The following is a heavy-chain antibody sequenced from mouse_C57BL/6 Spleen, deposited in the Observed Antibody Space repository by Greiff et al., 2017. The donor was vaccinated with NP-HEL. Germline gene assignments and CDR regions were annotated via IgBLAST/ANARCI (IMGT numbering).Heavy chain of an antibody. CDR2: INPNNGGT. CDR3: ARKGYYGEAMDY. D-gene: IGHD1-1*02. Sequence: VQLQQSGPELVKPGASVKISCKASGYTFTDYYMNWVKQSHGKSLEWIGDINPNNGGTSYNQKFKGKATLTVDKSSSTAYMELRSLTSEDSAVYYCARKGYYGEAMDYWGQGTSVTVSS. V-gene: IGHV1-26*01. CDR1: GYTFTDYY. J-gene: IGHJ4*01.